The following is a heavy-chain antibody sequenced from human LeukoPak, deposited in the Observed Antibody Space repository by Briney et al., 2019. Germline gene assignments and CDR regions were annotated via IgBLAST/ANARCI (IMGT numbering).Heavy chain of an antibody. J-gene: IGHJ4*02. D-gene: IGHD6-19*01. V-gene: IGHV3-23*01. CDR2: ISGSGGST. CDR3: ARDRVAGTRNYDY. Sequence: GGSLRLSCAASAFTFSSYAMSWVRQAPGKGLEWVSAISGSGGSTYYADSVKGRFTISRDNSKNTLYLQMNSLRADDTAVYYCARDRVAGTRNYDYWGQGTLVTVSS. CDR1: AFTFSSYA.